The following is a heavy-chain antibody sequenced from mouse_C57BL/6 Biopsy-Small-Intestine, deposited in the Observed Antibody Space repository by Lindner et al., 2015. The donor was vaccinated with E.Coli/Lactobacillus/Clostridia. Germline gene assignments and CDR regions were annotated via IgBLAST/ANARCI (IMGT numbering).Heavy chain of an antibody. Sequence: VQLQESGPELVKPGASVKMSCEASGYTFTSXVMHWVKEKPGQGLEWIGYINPYKDGTKYNEKFKGKATLTSDKSSSTAYMELSSLTSEDSAVYYCARFYGDFFAYWGQGTLVTVSA. CDR3: ARFYGDFFAY. CDR2: INPYKDGT. J-gene: IGHJ3*01. CDR1: GYTFTSXV. V-gene: IGHV1-14*01. D-gene: IGHD2-13*01.